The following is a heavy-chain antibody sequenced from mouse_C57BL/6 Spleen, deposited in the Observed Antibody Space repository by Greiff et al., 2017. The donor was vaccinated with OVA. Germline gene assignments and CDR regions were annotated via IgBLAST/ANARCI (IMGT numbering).Heavy chain of an antibody. D-gene: IGHD1-1*01. CDR2: IDPSDSYT. CDR1: GYTFTSYW. J-gene: IGHJ2*01. CDR3: ARGNGSSYVYFDY. Sequence: VQLQQPGAELVKPGASVKLSCKASGYTFTSYWMQWVKQRPGQGLEWIGEIDPSDSYTNYNQKFKGKATLTVDTSSSTAYMQLSSLTSEDSAVYYSARGNGSSYVYFDYWGQGTTLTVSS. V-gene: IGHV1-50*01.